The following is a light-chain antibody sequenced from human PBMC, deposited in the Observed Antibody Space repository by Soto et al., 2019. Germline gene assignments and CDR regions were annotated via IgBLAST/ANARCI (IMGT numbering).Light chain of an antibody. CDR3: QQYNNWPPIT. V-gene: IGKV3-15*01. CDR1: QGVTTN. J-gene: IGKJ5*01. Sequence: EIVMTQSPTTLSVSPGERATLSCRAGQGVTTNFAWYQQKSGQSPRLLIYDVSIRATGVPARFSGTGSETDFTLTISGLQSEDFAVYYCQQYNNWPPITFGQGTRLEI. CDR2: DVS.